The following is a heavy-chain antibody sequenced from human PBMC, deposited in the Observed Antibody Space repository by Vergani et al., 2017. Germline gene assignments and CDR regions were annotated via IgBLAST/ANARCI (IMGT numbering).Heavy chain of an antibody. D-gene: IGHD3-10*01. J-gene: IGHJ5*02. V-gene: IGHV4-59*12. CDR3: ARDLGYYGSGSYFWFDP. CDR2: IYYSGST. Sequence: QVQLQESGPGLVKPSETLSLTCTVSGGSISSYYWSWIRQPPGKGLEWIGYIYYSGSTYYNPSLKSRVTISVDTSKNQFSLKLSSVTAADTAVYYCARDLGYYGSGSYFWFDPWGQGTLVTVSS. CDR1: GGSISSYY.